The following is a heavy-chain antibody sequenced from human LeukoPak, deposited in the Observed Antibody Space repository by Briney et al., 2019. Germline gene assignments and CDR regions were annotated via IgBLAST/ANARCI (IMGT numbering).Heavy chain of an antibody. D-gene: IGHD6-13*01. CDR2: INPNSGDT. J-gene: IGHJ4*02. CDR1: GYKFTAYY. CDR3: ARGQQLVRGRQGY. Sequence: ASVKVSCKASGYKFTAYYMHWVRQAPGQGLEWMGWINPNSGDTEYAQKFQGRVTMTRDTSISTAYMELNRLRSDDTAVYYCARGQQLVRGRQGYWGQGGLVTVSS. V-gene: IGHV1-2*02.